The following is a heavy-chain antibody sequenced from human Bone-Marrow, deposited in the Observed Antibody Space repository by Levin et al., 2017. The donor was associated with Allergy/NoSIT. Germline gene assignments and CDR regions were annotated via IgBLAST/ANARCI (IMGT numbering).Heavy chain of an antibody. D-gene: IGHD2-15*01. V-gene: IGHV3-30*18. CDR3: AKDTYTCSGGSCYFFDY. J-gene: IGHJ4*02. CDR2: ISLDGNTQ. CDR1: GFTFRNYA. Sequence: GGSLKLSCAVSGFTFRNYAMHWVRQAPGRGLEWVAFISLDGNTQYYADSVKGRFTVSRDNSNNTLHLQMNSLRVEDTAIYYCAKDTYTCSGGSCYFFDYWGQGALVTVSS.